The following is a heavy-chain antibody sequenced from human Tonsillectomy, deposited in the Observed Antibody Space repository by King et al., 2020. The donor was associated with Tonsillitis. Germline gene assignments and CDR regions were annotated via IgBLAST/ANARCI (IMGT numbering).Heavy chain of an antibody. CDR2: ISYDGSNK. V-gene: IGHV3-30-3*01. CDR1: GFTFSTYS. D-gene: IGHD1-20*01. J-gene: IGHJ4*02. CDR3: ARVITGSTIDY. Sequence: QVQLVESGGGVVQPGRSLRLSCAASGFTFSTYSMDWVRQAPGQWLEWVAVISYDGSNKYYADSVKGRFTISRDNSKNTLYLQMNSLRAEDTAVYYCARVITGSTIDYWGQGTLVTVSS.